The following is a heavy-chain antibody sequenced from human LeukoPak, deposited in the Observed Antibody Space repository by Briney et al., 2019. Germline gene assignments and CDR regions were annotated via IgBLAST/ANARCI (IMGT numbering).Heavy chain of an antibody. D-gene: IGHD3-10*01. Sequence: PGGSLRLSCAASGFTFSSYWMSWVRQAPGKGLEWVSVIYSGGDTYYADSVKGRFTISRDNSKNTLYLQMNSLRAEDTAVYYCAREVVGNYYGSGRKNWFDPWGQGTLVTVSS. CDR2: IYSGGDT. V-gene: IGHV3-66*01. J-gene: IGHJ5*02. CDR1: GFTFSSYW. CDR3: AREVVGNYYGSGRKNWFDP.